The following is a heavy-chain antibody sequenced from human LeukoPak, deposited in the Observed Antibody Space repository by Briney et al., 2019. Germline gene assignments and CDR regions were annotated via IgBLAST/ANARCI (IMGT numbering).Heavy chain of an antibody. CDR2: IYPGDSDT. Sequence: GESLKISCKGSGYSFTSYWIGWVRQMPGKGLEWMGIIYPGDSDTGYSPSFQGQVTISADKSISTAYLQWSSLKASDTAMYYCARLAVDYYDILTGYDYWGQGTLVTVSS. V-gene: IGHV5-51*01. J-gene: IGHJ4*02. D-gene: IGHD3-9*01. CDR3: ARLAVDYYDILTGYDY. CDR1: GYSFTSYW.